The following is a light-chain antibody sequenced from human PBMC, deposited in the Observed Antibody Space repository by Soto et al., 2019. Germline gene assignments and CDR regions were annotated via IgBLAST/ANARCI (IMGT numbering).Light chain of an antibody. Sequence: QSALTQPASVSGSPGQSITISCTGTSSDVGGYNYVSWYQQHTGKAPKLMIYEVSNRPSGVSNRFSGSKSDNTASLTISGLQPEDEADYYCSSYTSSSTLGVFGGGTKLTVL. CDR3: SSYTSSSTLGV. V-gene: IGLV2-14*01. CDR1: SSDVGGYNY. J-gene: IGLJ2*01. CDR2: EVS.